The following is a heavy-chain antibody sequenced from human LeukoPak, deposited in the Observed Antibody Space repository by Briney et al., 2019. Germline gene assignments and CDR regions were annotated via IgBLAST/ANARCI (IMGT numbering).Heavy chain of an antibody. V-gene: IGHV4-4*09. J-gene: IGHJ4*02. CDR2: IYTSGST. Sequence: SETLSLTCTVCGGPISSYYWIWMRQPPGKGLEWIGYIYTSGSTNYNPSLKSRVSISVDTSKNQFYLKLRSVTAADTAVYYCERHGGVGSSFWGFDYWGQGTLVTVSS. CDR1: GGPISSYY. D-gene: IGHD6-6*01. CDR3: ERHGGVGSSFWGFDY.